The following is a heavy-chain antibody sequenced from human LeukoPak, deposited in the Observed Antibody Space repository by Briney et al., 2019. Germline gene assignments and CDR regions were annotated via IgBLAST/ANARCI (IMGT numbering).Heavy chain of an antibody. CDR2: IRSKANSYAT. V-gene: IGHV3-73*01. Sequence: GGSLKLSCAVSGFTFSGSAMHWVRQASGKGLEWVGRIRSKANSYATAYAASVKGRFTISRDDSKNTAYLQMNSLKTEDTAVYYCTSLYCSGGSCYVDYWGQGTLVTVSS. D-gene: IGHD2-15*01. J-gene: IGHJ4*02. CDR1: GFTFSGSA. CDR3: TSLYCSGGSCYVDY.